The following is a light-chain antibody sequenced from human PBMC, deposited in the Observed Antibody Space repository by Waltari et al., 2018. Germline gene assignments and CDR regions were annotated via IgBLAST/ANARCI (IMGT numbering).Light chain of an antibody. CDR1: SSDIGGYKY. Sequence: QSALTQPRSVSGSPGQSVTLSCTGTSSDIGGYKYFSWYQQHPGKAPKPVINDVDKRPAGAPDRLSGSKAGNTASLTISGLQTDDEADYYCCSYAGRYTSVFGGGTRVTVL. J-gene: IGLJ2*01. CDR2: DVD. CDR3: CSYAGRYTSV. V-gene: IGLV2-11*01.